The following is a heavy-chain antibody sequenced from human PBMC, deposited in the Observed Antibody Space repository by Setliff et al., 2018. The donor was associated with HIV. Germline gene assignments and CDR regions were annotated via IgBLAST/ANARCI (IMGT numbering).Heavy chain of an antibody. CDR2: IYYTGNT. V-gene: IGHV4-39*01. CDR1: GVSVSGTAYY. J-gene: IGHJ4*02. CDR3: ARQQGDSRGFYPHFDY. Sequence: SETLSLTCTVSGVSVSGTAYYWAWIRQPPGRGLEWIGNIYYTGNTNYNSSLKSRISMSMVAPKKQISLKLSAVSAADTAVYYCARQQGDSRGFYPHFDYWGQGRLVTVSS. D-gene: IGHD3-3*01.